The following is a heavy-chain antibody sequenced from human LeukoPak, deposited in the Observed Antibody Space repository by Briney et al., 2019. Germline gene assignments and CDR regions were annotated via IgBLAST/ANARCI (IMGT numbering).Heavy chain of an antibody. D-gene: IGHD3-22*01. CDR3: ARDAWGYYDSSGYSFGSQYYMDV. J-gene: IGHJ6*03. V-gene: IGHV3-23*01. CDR2: ISGGGHST. Sequence: PGGSLRLSCAASGFTFSDHAMTWVRQPPGKGLEWVSAISGGGHSTNYADSVRGRFTISRDNSKDTLSLQMNSLTAEDTAFYFCARDAWGYYDSSGYSFGSQYYMDVWGRGTTVTVSS. CDR1: GFTFSDHA.